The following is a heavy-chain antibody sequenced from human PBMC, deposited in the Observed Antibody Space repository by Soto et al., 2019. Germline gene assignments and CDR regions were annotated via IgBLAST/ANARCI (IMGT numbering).Heavy chain of an antibody. Sequence: SETLSLTCTVSGGSISSGDYYWSWIRQPPGKGLEWIGYIYYSGSTYYNPSLKSRVTISVDTSKNQFSLKLSSVTAADTAVYYCARDRAVAGKLGYYYYYGMDVWGQGTTVTVS. CDR3: ARDRAVAGKLGYYYYYGMDV. CDR1: GGSISSGDYY. CDR2: IYYSGST. D-gene: IGHD6-19*01. V-gene: IGHV4-30-4*01. J-gene: IGHJ6*02.